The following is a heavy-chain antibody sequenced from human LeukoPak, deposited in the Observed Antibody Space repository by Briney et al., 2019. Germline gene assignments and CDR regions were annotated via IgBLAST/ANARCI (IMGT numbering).Heavy chain of an antibody. V-gene: IGHV4-34*01. D-gene: IGHD6-6*01. CDR1: GGSFSGYY. CDR2: INHSGST. CDR3: ASIAGDSSPSR. Sequence: SETLSLTCAVYGGSFSGYYWSWIRQPPGKGLEWIGEINHSGSTNYNPSLKSRVTISVDTSKNQFSLKLSSVTAADTAVYYCASIAGDSSPSRWGQGTLVTVSS. J-gene: IGHJ1*01.